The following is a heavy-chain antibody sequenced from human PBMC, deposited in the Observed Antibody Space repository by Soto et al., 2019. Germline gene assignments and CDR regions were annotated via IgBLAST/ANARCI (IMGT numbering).Heavy chain of an antibody. Sequence: QVQLVQSGAEVKKPGASVKVSCKASGYTFTSYAMHWVRQAPGQRLEWMGWINAGNGNTKYSQKFQGRVTITRDTSANTAYMELSSLRSEDTAVYYCASGYDFWSGGAYMDVWGKGTTVTVSS. D-gene: IGHD3-3*01. CDR2: INAGNGNT. CDR1: GYTFTSYA. CDR3: ASGYDFWSGGAYMDV. V-gene: IGHV1-3*01. J-gene: IGHJ6*03.